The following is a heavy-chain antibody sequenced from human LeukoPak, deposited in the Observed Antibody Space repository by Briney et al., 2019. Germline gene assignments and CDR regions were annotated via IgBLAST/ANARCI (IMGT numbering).Heavy chain of an antibody. Sequence: SETLSLIRTVSGGSISSYYWSWIRQPPGKGLEWIGYIYYSGSTNYNPSLKSRVTISVDTSKNQFSLKLSSVTAADSAVYYCARAIAGGYFNHWGQGTLVTVSS. CDR1: GGSISSYY. CDR3: ARAIAGGYFNH. J-gene: IGHJ4*02. D-gene: IGHD6-13*01. V-gene: IGHV4-59*01. CDR2: IYYSGST.